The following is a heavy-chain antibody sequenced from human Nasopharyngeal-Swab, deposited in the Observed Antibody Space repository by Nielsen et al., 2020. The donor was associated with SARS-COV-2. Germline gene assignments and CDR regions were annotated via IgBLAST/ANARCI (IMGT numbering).Heavy chain of an antibody. D-gene: IGHD3-22*01. CDR2: INHSGST. Sequence: SETLSLTCAVYGGSFSGYYWSWIRQPPGKGLEWIGEINHSGSTNYNPSLKSRVTISVDTPKNQFSLKLSSVTAADTAVYYCAREGPPWLSAFDIWGQGTMVTVSS. V-gene: IGHV4-34*01. J-gene: IGHJ3*02. CDR1: GGSFSGYY. CDR3: AREGPPWLSAFDI.